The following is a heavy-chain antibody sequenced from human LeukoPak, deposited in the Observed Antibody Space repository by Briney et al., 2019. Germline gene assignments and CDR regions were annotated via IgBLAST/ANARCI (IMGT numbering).Heavy chain of an antibody. V-gene: IGHV3-30*03. CDR1: GFTFNSYG. J-gene: IGHJ4*02. CDR3: ARTGLTYLTTVTTWFAY. D-gene: IGHD4-17*01. Sequence: GGSLRLSCAASGFTFNSYGMNWVRQAPGKGLEWVAVISYDGSNKYYADSVKGRFTISRDNSKNTLYLQMNSLRAEDTAVYYCARTGLTYLTTVTTWFAYWGQGTLVTVSS. CDR2: ISYDGSNK.